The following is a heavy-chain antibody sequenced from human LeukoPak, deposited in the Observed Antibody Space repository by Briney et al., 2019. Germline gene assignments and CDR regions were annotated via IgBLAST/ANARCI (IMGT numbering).Heavy chain of an antibody. V-gene: IGHV3-23*01. CDR2: ISGSGGST. Sequence: GGSLRLSCAASGFTFSSYAMSWVRQAPVKGLEWVSAISGSGGSTYYADSVKGRFTISRDNSKNTLYLQMNSLRAEDTAVYYCAKDRGYSSSWYGPDAFDIWGQGTMVTVSS. J-gene: IGHJ3*02. CDR1: GFTFSSYA. D-gene: IGHD6-13*01. CDR3: AKDRGYSSSWYGPDAFDI.